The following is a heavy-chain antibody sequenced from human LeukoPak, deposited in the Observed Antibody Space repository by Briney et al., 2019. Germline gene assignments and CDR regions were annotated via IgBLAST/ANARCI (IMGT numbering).Heavy chain of an antibody. J-gene: IGHJ2*01. CDR3: SGAGDMWELPWYVDL. V-gene: IGHV4-59*03. Sequence: PAETLSLTCTVSVDSTNNYYRRWIRQPPGKGLEYVGYIYYSGSTNYNPSLKGRVTMSVNTSKNQSTLKLSAATVADPAVVYFSGAGDMWELPWYVDLWGRGTLVTVSS. CDR1: VDSTNNYY. D-gene: IGHD1-26*01. CDR2: IYYSGST.